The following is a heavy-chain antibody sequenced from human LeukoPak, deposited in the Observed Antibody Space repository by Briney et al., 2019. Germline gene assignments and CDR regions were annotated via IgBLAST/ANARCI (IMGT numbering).Heavy chain of an antibody. D-gene: IGHD6-6*01. CDR2: ISGSGGST. Sequence: PGGSLRLSCAASGFTFGTYAMSWVRQAPGKGLEWVSAISGSGGSTYYADSVKGRFTISRDNSKNTLYLQMNSLRAEHTAVYYCAKEPLAARPTLVDYWGQGTLVTVSS. J-gene: IGHJ4*02. V-gene: IGHV3-23*01. CDR3: AKEPLAARPTLVDY. CDR1: GFTFGTYA.